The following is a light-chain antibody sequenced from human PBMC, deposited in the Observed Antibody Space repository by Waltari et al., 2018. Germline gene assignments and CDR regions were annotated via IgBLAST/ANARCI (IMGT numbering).Light chain of an antibody. V-gene: IGKV2-30*01. Sequence: DVVLTQSPLSLPVPLGQPASISCRSSQSLVYSDGINYLNWFQQRPGQPPTRLLYKVSTRDFSVPDRFSGSGSRTDFTLNISRVEADDVWTYYCMQGTHCPPLSFGGRTRVDLK. J-gene: IGKJ4*01. CDR3: MQGTHCPPLS. CDR1: QSLVYSDGINY. CDR2: KVS.